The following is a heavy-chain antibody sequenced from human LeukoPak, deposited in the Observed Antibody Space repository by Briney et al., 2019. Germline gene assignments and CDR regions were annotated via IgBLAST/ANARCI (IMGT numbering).Heavy chain of an antibody. CDR3: ARELLRYFDWLTDAFDI. CDR2: IKQDGSEK. Sequence: PGGSLTLSCAASAFTCSSNWMSWLRQAPGKGLEWVANIKQDGSEKSYVDSVKGRFTISRDNAKNSLYLQMNSLRAEDTAVYYCARELLRYFDWLTDAFDIWGQGTMVTVSS. CDR1: AFTCSSNW. D-gene: IGHD3-9*01. J-gene: IGHJ3*02. V-gene: IGHV3-7*01.